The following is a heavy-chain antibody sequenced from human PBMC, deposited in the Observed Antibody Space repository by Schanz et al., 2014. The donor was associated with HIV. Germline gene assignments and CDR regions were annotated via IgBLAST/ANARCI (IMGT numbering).Heavy chain of an antibody. CDR1: GFNFNNYA. CDR2: ISESGGRT. Sequence: EVQLVESGGGVAQPGRSLRLSCAASGFNFNNYAMTWVRQAPGKGLEWVSSISESGGRTYYADSVNGRFTISRDNSKNTLYLQMTTLRIDDTAVYYCAKPEYDSRGNSQSHFDYWGQGTLVTVSS. CDR3: AKPEYDSRGNSQSHFDY. J-gene: IGHJ4*02. V-gene: IGHV3-23*04. D-gene: IGHD3-22*01.